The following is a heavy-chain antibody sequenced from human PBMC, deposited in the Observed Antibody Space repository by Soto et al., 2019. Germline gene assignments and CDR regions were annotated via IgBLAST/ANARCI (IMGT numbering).Heavy chain of an antibody. J-gene: IGHJ4*02. D-gene: IGHD4-17*01. CDR3: ARSMTTVVTLDY. CDR2: TYYSGST. CDR1: GGSISSSSYY. Sequence: SETLSLTCTVSGGSISSSSYYWGWILQPPGKGLEWIGSTYYSGSTYYNPSLKSRVTISVDTSKNQFSLKLSSVTAADTAVYYCARSMTTVVTLDYWGQRPLVT. V-gene: IGHV4-39*01.